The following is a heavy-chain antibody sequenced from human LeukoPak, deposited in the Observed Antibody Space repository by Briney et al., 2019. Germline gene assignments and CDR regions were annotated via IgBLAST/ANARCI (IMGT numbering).Heavy chain of an antibody. CDR1: GFTFSDYA. J-gene: IGHJ4*02. Sequence: PGGSLRLSCAPSGFTFSDYAMSWARQAPGKGLEWVSTISGTGDSTYYAESVKGRFTISRDNFNHMLYLQMNSLSAEDTAVYYCPRGLSGSTGPYFDHWGQGSLVTVSS. V-gene: IGHV3-23*01. CDR3: PRGLSGSTGPYFDH. CDR2: ISGTGDST. D-gene: IGHD6-25*01.